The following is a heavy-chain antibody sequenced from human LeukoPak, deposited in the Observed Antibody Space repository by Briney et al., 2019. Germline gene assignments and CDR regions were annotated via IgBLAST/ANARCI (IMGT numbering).Heavy chain of an antibody. D-gene: IGHD6-19*01. Sequence: SETLSLTCTVSGGSISSYYWSWIRQPPGKGLEWIGYISYSGSTTYNPSLKSRVTVSVDTSKNQFSLKLSSVTAADTAVYYCTRSSGWRSPLAYWGQGTLVTVSS. J-gene: IGHJ4*02. CDR3: TRSSGWRSPLAY. CDR2: ISYSGST. V-gene: IGHV4-59*08. CDR1: GGSISSYY.